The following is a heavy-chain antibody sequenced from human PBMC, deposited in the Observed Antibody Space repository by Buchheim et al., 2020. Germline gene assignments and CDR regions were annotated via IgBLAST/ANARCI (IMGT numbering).Heavy chain of an antibody. D-gene: IGHD3-22*01. CDR1: GYSFTSYW. V-gene: IGHV5-51*01. Sequence: EVQLVQSGAEVKKPGESLKISCKGSGYSFTSYWIGWVRQMPGQGLEWLGIIYPGDADTRYIPSFQGQVTISADQSICTASLQWSSLKASDTAMYYCARGPDYYYDSSGYFNYQDYWGQGTL. J-gene: IGHJ4*02. CDR3: ARGPDYYYDSSGYFNYQDY. CDR2: IYPGDADT.